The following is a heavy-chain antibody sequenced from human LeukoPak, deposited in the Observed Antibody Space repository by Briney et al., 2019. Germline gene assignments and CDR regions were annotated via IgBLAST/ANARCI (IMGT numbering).Heavy chain of an antibody. CDR2: INPNSGGT. Sequence: ASVKVSCKASGYTYTGYYMHWVRQAPGQGLEWMGWINPNSGGTNYAQKFQGRVTMTRDTSISTAYMELSRLRSDDTAVYYCARISRYYYDSSGYFDYWGQGTLVTVSS. CDR3: ARISRYYYDSSGYFDY. V-gene: IGHV1-2*02. J-gene: IGHJ4*02. CDR1: GYTYTGYY. D-gene: IGHD3-22*01.